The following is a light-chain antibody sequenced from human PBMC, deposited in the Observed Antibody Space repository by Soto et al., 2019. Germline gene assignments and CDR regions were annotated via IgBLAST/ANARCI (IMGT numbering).Light chain of an antibody. J-gene: IGKJ4*01. Sequence: EIVLTQSPATLYLSPRERATLSCRASQSVSSYLAWYQQKPGQAPRLLIHDASNRATGIPARFSGSGSGTDFTLTISSLEPEDFAGYYCQRRSNWPLTFGGGTKVEIK. V-gene: IGKV3-11*01. CDR2: DAS. CDR1: QSVSSY. CDR3: QRRSNWPLT.